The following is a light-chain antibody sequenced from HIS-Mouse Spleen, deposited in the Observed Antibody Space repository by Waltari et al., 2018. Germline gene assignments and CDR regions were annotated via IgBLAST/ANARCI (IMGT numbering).Light chain of an antibody. V-gene: IGLV3-10*01. Sequence: SYELTQPPSVSVSPGQTARITCSGDALPKKYAYWYQQKSGQAPVLVIYEDSQRPSGIPERLSGSRSGTMATLSISGAQVEDEADYYCYSTDSSGNHRVFGGGTKLTVL. J-gene: IGLJ2*01. CDR3: YSTDSSGNHRV. CDR2: EDS. CDR1: ALPKKY.